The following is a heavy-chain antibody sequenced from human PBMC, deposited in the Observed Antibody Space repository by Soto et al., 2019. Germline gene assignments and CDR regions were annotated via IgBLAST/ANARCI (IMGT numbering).Heavy chain of an antibody. D-gene: IGHD3-16*01. V-gene: IGHV4-61*08. Sequence: SETLSLTCTVSGDSVSSGDYYWTWIRQPPGKGLEWVGHIYFSGRTNYIPSLESRVTISLDTSKNQFSLKLTSVTAADTAVYYCARVPIDTYMIYWSDPWGQGTLVTVSA. CDR3: ARVPIDTYMIYWSDP. J-gene: IGHJ5*02. CDR1: GDSVSSGDYY. CDR2: IYFSGRT.